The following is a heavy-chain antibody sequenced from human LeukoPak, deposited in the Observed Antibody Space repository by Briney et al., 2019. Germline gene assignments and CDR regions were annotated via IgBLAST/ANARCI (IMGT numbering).Heavy chain of an antibody. D-gene: IGHD5-18*01. J-gene: IGHJ4*02. CDR3: GRSENRYGRCDS. V-gene: IGHV3-33*01. CDR1: GLTFSHYG. Sequence: PGGSLRLSCAASGLTFSHYGMHWVRLAPGKGLEWVAVIWYDGTNKYHPDSVKGRFTIYTDNSKHTLYLQMNSLRGEDTAVYYCGRSENRYGRCDSWGQGTLATVSS. CDR2: IWYDGTNK.